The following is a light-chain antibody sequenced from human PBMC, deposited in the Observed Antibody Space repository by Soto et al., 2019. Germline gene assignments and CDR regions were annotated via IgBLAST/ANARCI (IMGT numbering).Light chain of an antibody. V-gene: IGLV2-8*01. CDR1: SSDVGGYNY. J-gene: IGLJ2*01. Sequence: QSALTQPPSASGSLGQSVTISCTGTSSDVGGYNYVSWYQQHPGKAPKLMIYEVSKRPSGVPDRFSGSKSGNTASLTVSGLQAEDEADYYCSSYAGSNGVVFGGGTQLTVL. CDR3: SSYAGSNGVV. CDR2: EVS.